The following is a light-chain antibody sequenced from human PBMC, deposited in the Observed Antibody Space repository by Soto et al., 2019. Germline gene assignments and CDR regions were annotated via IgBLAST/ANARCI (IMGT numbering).Light chain of an antibody. CDR3: GAWDHSLNVGV. V-gene: IGLV1-51*01. CDR2: DKN. J-gene: IGLJ3*02. Sequence: QSVLTQPPSVSAAPGQKVIISCSGSSSNIGSNYVSWYQQLPGTAPKLLIYDKNERPSGILDRFSASKSGTSATLGITGPQTGDEADYYCGAWDHSLNVGVFGGGTKLTVL. CDR1: SSNIGSNY.